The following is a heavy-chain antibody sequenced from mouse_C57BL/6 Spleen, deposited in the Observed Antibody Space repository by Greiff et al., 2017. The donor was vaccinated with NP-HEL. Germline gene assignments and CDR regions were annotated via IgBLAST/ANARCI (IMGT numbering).Heavy chain of an antibody. CDR2: ISSGSSTI. Sequence: EVKLMESGGGLVKPGGSLKLSCAASGFTFSDYGMHWVRQAPEKGLEWVAYISSGSSTIYYADTVKGRFTLSRDNAKNTLFLQMTSLRSEDTAMYYCARKTGTWYFDVWGTGTTVTVSS. CDR1: GFTFSDYG. J-gene: IGHJ1*03. CDR3: ARKTGTWYFDV. D-gene: IGHD4-1*01. V-gene: IGHV5-17*01.